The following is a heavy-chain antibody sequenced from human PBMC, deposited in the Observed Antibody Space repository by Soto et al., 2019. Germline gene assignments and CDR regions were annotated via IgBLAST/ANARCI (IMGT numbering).Heavy chain of an antibody. V-gene: IGHV3-72*01. CDR1: GFTFSDHY. Sequence: EVQLVESGGGLVQPGGSLRLSCAASGFTFSDHYMDWVRQAPGKGLEWVARSRNRVNSHTTEYAASVKGRFTISRGESKSSLYLQMNSLKIEDTAVYYCTRGLLGGAPSYTFHGMDVWGQGTTVTVSS. D-gene: IGHD1-26*01. CDR2: SRNRVNSHTT. J-gene: IGHJ6*01. CDR3: TRGLLGGAPSYTFHGMDV.